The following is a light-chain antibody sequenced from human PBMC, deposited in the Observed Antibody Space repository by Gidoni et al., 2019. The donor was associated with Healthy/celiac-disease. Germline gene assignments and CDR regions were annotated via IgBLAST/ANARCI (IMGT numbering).Light chain of an antibody. CDR3: QQSYSFPYT. Sequence: DIQMTQSPSSLAPSVGDRVTITCRASQSISSYLSWSQQKPGKAPKLLIDAASSLQSGVPSRFSGSGSGTDFTLTISSLQPEDFATYYCQQSYSFPYTFGQGTKLEIK. J-gene: IGKJ2*01. CDR1: QSISSY. V-gene: IGKV1-39*01. CDR2: AAS.